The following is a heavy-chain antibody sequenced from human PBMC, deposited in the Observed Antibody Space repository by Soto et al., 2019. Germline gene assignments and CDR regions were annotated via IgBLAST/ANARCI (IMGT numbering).Heavy chain of an antibody. CDR3: ARQEPSAGTYDY. CDR2: IYNGGIP. Sequence: SETLSLTCTVSGGSVISQYWSWSRQPAGKGLEWIGRIYNGGIPLIHPSLESRVALSLETSKNQFSLKLSSVTAADTAVYYCARQEPSAGTYDYWGQGTLVTVSS. D-gene: IGHD1-26*01. J-gene: IGHJ4*02. V-gene: IGHV4-4*07. CDR1: GGSVISQY.